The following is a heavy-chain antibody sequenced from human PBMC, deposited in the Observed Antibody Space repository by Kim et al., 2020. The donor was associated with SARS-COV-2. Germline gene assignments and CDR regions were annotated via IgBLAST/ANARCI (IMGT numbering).Heavy chain of an antibody. CDR2: ISGSGGST. V-gene: IGHV3-23*01. J-gene: IGHJ4*02. Sequence: GGSLRLSCAASGFTFSSYAMSWVRQAPGKGLEWVSAISGSGGSTYYADSVKGRFTISRDNSKNTLYLQMNSLRAEDTAVYYCANLQFYRWLQFSQRDYWGQGTLVTVSS. D-gene: IGHD5-12*01. CDR3: ANLQFYRWLQFSQRDY. CDR1: GFTFSSYA.